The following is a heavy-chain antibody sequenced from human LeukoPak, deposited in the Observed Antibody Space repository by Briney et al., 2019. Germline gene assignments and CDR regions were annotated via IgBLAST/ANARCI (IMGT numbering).Heavy chain of an antibody. J-gene: IGHJ5*02. CDR3: ARDRPDPYYYDSSGYYDWFDP. V-gene: IGHV1-3*01. CDR2: INAGNGNT. CDR1: GYTFTSYA. D-gene: IGHD3-22*01. Sequence: ASVKVSCKASGYTFTSYAMHWVRQAPGQRLEWMGWINAGNGNTKYSQKFQGRVTITRDTSASTAYMELSSLRSEDTAVYYCARDRPDPYYYDSSGYYDWFDPWGQGTLVTVSS.